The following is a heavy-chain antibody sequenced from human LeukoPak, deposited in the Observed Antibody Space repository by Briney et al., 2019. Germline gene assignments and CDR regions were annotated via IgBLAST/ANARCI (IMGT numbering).Heavy chain of an antibody. D-gene: IGHD3-10*01. J-gene: IGHJ4*02. CDR1: GFTFSSYA. V-gene: IGHV3-23*01. Sequence: GGSLRLSCAASGFTFSSYAMSWVRQAPGKGLEWVSAISGSGGSTYYADSVKGRFTISRDNSKNTLYLQMNSLRAEDTAVYYCAKDQQSYYGSGSPFDYWGQGTLVTVSS. CDR2: ISGSGGST. CDR3: AKDQQSYYGSGSPFDY.